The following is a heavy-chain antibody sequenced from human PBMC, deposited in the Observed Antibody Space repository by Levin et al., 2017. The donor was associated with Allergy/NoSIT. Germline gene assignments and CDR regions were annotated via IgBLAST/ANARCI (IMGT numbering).Heavy chain of an antibody. Sequence: GGSLRLSCAASGFTFSSYAMSWVRQAPGKGLEWVSAISGSGGSTYYADSVKGRFTISRDNSKNTLYLQMNSLRAEDTAVYYCAKDLGLIVVVQAATDSWGQGTLVTVS. J-gene: IGHJ4*02. CDR2: ISGSGGST. V-gene: IGHV3-23*01. CDR3: AKDLGLIVVVQAATDS. D-gene: IGHD2-2*01. CDR1: GFTFSSYA.